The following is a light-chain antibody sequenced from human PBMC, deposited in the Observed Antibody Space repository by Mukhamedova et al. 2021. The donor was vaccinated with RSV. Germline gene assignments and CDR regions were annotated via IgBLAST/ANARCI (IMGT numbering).Light chain of an antibody. CDR3: QSVYGNGTVI. CDR1: ALPKEY. Sequence: CSGDALPKEYASWYQQKPGQAPIILIYKDTERPSGIPERISGSTSGTTVTLTISGVQAEDEADYYCQSVYGNGTVIFGGGTKLSV. CDR2: KDT. J-gene: IGLJ2*01. V-gene: IGLV3-25*01.